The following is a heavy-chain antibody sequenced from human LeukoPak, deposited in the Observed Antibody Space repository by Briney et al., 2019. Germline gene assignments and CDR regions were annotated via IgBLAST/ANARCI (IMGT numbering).Heavy chain of an antibody. CDR1: VGSISSYY. CDR3: ATSATGDSTGYYYFHFHH. CDR2: IYTSGRS. J-gene: IGHJ1*01. D-gene: IGHD3-22*01. Sequence: SETLSLTCSVSVGSISSYYWSWIRQPAGKGLEWIGRIYTSGRSDYNPSLKSRVTMSVETSKNQFSLKLTSVTAAETAVHYCATSATGDSTGYYYFHFHHWGQGTLVTVSS. V-gene: IGHV4-4*07.